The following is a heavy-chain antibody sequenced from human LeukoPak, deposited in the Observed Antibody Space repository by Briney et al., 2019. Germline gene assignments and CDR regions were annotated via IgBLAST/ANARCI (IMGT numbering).Heavy chain of an antibody. Sequence: SETLSLTCTVSGGSISTYYWSWIRQSPQKGLEWIAYIHSSGKTNYNPSLKSRVTISVDTSKNQFSLKVTSMTAADTGVYYCTRSFPGIVGAADFWGQGTLVTVSS. CDR3: TRSFPGIVGAADF. CDR1: GGSISTYY. J-gene: IGHJ4*02. V-gene: IGHV4-59*01. CDR2: IHSSGKT. D-gene: IGHD1-26*01.